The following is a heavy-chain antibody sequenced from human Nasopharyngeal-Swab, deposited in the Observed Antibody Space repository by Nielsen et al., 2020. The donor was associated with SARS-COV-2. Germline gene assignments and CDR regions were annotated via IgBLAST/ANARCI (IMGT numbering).Heavy chain of an antibody. D-gene: IGHD2-8*01. CDR1: GGSISSYY. V-gene: IGHV4-59*01. J-gene: IGHJ4*02. Sequence: SETLSPTCTVSGGSISSYYWSWIRQPPGKGLEWIGYIYYSGSTNYNPSLKSRVTISVDTSKNQFSLKLSSVTAADTAVYYCARDNGVHWGQGTLVTVSS. CDR2: IYYSGST. CDR3: ARDNGVH.